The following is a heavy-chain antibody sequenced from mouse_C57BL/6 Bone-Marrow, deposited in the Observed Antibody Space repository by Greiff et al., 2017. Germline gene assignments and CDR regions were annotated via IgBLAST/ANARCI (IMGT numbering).Heavy chain of an antibody. Sequence: QVQLQQPGAELVKPGASVKLSCKASGYTFTSYWMQWVQQRPGQGLEWIGEIDPSDSYTNYNQKFKGKATLTVDTSSSTAYMQLSSLTSEDSAVYYCARWRDGYSYWYFDVWGTGTTVTVSS. D-gene: IGHD2-3*01. CDR1: GYTFTSYW. V-gene: IGHV1-50*01. J-gene: IGHJ1*03. CDR2: IDPSDSYT. CDR3: ARWRDGYSYWYFDV.